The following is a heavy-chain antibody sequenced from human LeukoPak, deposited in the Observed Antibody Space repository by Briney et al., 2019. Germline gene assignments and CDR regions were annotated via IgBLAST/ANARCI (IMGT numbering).Heavy chain of an antibody. CDR2: IWYDGSNK. Sequence: GGSLRLSCAASGFTFSSYGMHWVRQAPGKGLEWVAVIWYDGSNKYYADSVKGRFTISRDNSKNTLYLQMNSLRAEDTAVYYCARGWSGSSWYNWNDAGIDYWGQGTLVTVSS. D-gene: IGHD1-20*01. CDR3: ARGWSGSSWYNWNDAGIDY. CDR1: GFTFSSYG. V-gene: IGHV3-33*01. J-gene: IGHJ4*02.